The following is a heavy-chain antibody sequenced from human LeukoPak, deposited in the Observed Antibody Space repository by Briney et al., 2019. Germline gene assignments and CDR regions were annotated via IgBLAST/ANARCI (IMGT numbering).Heavy chain of an antibody. V-gene: IGHV1-46*01. CDR1: GYTFTSYY. Sequence: ASVKVSCKASGYTFTSYYMHWVRQAPGQGLEWMGIINPSGGSTSYAQKFQGRVTMTRDTSTSTVYMELSSLRSEDTAVYYCARGIVVVVDGMEYYYYMDVSDKGTTVTVSS. CDR3: ARGIVVVVDGMEYYYYMDV. D-gene: IGHD2-15*01. J-gene: IGHJ6*03. CDR2: INPSGGST.